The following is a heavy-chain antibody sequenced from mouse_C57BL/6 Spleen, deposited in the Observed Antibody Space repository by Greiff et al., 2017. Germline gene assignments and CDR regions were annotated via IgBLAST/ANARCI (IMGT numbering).Heavy chain of an antibody. CDR2: IYPGDGDT. D-gene: IGHD3-2*02. V-gene: IGHV1-80*01. CDR1: GYAFSSYW. CDR3: ARGTAQATAWFAY. Sequence: VQGVESGAELVKPGASVKISCKASGYAFSSYWMNWVKQRPGKGLEWIGQIYPGDGDTNYNGKFKGKATLTADKSSSTAYMQLSSLTSEDSAVYFCARGTAQATAWFAYWGQGTLVTVSA. J-gene: IGHJ3*01.